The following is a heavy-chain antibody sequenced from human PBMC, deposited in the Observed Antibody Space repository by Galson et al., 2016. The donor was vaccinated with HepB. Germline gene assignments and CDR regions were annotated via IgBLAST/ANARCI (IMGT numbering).Heavy chain of an antibody. CDR1: GLSLSAYW. CDR3: ARGHFDS. Sequence: SLRLSCAASGLSLSAYWMIWVRQAPGKGLEWVANINQDGSQTNYGDSVKGRFTISRDNAKNSLYLQMNSLRAEDTGVYPCARGHFDSWGQGTLVTVSS. J-gene: IGHJ5*01. V-gene: IGHV3-7*01. CDR2: INQDGSQT.